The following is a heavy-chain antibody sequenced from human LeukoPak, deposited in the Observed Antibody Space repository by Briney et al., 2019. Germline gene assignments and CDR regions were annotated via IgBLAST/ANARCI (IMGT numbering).Heavy chain of an antibody. CDR2: IYYSGST. CDR1: GGSISSGGYY. CDR3: VRGGILTGPLPYYYYYMDV. J-gene: IGHJ6*03. V-gene: IGHV4-31*03. Sequence: SQTLSLTCTVSGGSISSGGYYWSWIRQHPGKGLEWIGYIYYSGSTYYNPSLKSRVTISVDTSKNQFSLKLSSVTAADTAVYYCVRGGILTGPLPYYYYYMDVWGKGTTVTVSS. D-gene: IGHD3-9*01.